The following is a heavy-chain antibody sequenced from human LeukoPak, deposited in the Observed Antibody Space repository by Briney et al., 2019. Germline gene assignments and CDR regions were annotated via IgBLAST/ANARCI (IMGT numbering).Heavy chain of an antibody. CDR3: ARARGYSSYYYYYMDV. J-gene: IGHJ6*03. CDR1: GYTFTGYY. V-gene: IGHV1-2*02. CDR2: INPNSGGT. Sequence: ASMKVSCKASGYTFTGYYMHWVRQAPGQGLEWMGWINPNSGGTNYAQKFQGRVTMTRDTSISTAYMELSRLRSDDTAVYYCARARGYSSYYYYYMDVWGKGTTVTVSS. D-gene: IGHD5-18*01.